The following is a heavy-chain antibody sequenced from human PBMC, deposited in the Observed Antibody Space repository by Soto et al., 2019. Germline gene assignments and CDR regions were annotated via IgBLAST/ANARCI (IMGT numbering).Heavy chain of an antibody. D-gene: IGHD3-10*01. CDR3: VKDQDVEGQYYGLSEFFF. CDR2: ISYDGNNK. CDR1: AFTFRSYG. V-gene: IGHV3-30*18. Sequence: LRLSCETSAFTFRSYGMHWVRQAPGKGLQWVASISYDGNNKKYVDSVKGRFTVSRDNSKSTLYLQMNSLRKDDTAVYCCVKDQDVEGQYYGLSEFFFWGRGTLVTVSS. J-gene: IGHJ4*02.